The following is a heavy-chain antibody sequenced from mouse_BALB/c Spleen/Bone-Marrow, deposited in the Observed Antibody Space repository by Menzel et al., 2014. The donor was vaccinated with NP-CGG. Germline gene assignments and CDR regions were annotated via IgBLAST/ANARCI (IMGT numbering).Heavy chain of an antibody. J-gene: IGHJ3*01. CDR3: ARAGKHDYDVGSWFVY. V-gene: IGHV1-18*01. CDR1: GYTFTDYN. CDR2: INPNSGGT. D-gene: IGHD2-4*01. Sequence: VQLKDSGPELVKPGASVKIPCKASGYTFTDYNMDWVKQSHGKSLEWIGDINPNSGGTIYNQKFKGKATLTVDKSSSTAYMELRSLTSEDTAVYYCARAGKHDYDVGSWFVYWGQGTLVTVSA.